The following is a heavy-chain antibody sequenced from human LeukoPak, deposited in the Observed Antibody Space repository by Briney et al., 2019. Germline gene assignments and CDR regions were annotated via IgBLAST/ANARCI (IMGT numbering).Heavy chain of an antibody. V-gene: IGHV3-48*03. J-gene: IGHJ4*02. CDR3: ARDYNFDY. Sequence: PGGTLRLSCAASGFTFSSYEMTWVRQAPGKGLEWISYISSSGSAIYYADSVKGRFTISRDNAKNSLYLQMNSLRAEDTAVYYCARDYNFDYWGQGTLVTVSS. CDR2: ISSSGSAI. CDR1: GFTFSSYE.